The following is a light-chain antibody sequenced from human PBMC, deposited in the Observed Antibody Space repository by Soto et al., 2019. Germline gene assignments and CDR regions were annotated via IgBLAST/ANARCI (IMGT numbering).Light chain of an antibody. CDR1: QSISTY. J-gene: IGKJ4*01. CDR2: DAS. CDR3: QKSYVWLT. V-gene: IGKV3-11*01. Sequence: IVSTQSPATLCFSPGERAALSVMAGQSISTYLAWYQRKSGQAPRLLLYDASNRVTGTPARFSGSGSGTDFTLTISRLESEDSAVYYCQKSYVWLTFGGGTKVDI.